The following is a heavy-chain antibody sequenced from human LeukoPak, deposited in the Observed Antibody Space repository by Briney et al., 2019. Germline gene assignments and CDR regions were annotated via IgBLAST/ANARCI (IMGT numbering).Heavy chain of an antibody. D-gene: IGHD7-27*01. Sequence: GESLKISCEGSGYSFTSYWIGWVRQLPGKGLEWMGIIYPGDSDTRYSPSFQGQVTISADKSISTAYLQWSSLKASDTAMYYCARLFETLLGLGRGFDYWGQGTLVTVSS. J-gene: IGHJ4*02. CDR3: ARLFETLLGLGRGFDY. CDR2: IYPGDSDT. V-gene: IGHV5-51*01. CDR1: GYSFTSYW.